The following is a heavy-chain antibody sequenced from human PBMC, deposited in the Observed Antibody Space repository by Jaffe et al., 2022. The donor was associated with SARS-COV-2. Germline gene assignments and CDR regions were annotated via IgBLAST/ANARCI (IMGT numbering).Heavy chain of an antibody. V-gene: IGHV3-30*18. Sequence: QVQLVESGGGVVQPGRSLRLTCSASGFSFSDYDMHWVRQAPGKGLEWVAVMSYDGTYEYYSDSVKGRFTIFRDNSKSTLFLQMSSLRPEDTAVYYCAKKDDTLSGPPFDFWGQGTLVTVSS. J-gene: IGHJ4*02. CDR1: GFSFSDYD. CDR2: MSYDGTYE. D-gene: IGHD3-9*01. CDR3: AKKDDTLSGPPFDF.